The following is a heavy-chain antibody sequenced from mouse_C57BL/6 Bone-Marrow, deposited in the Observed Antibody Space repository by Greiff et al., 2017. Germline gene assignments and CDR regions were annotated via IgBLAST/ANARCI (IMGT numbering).Heavy chain of an antibody. CDR1: GYAFSSYW. CDR3: ARYDYDFYYFDY. V-gene: IGHV1-80*01. Sequence: VKLQQSGAELVKPGASVKISCKASGYAFSSYWMNWVKQRPGKGLEWIGQIYPGDGDTNYNGKFKGKATLTADKSSSTAYMQLSSLTSEDSAVYFCARYDYDFYYFDYWGQGTTLTVSS. J-gene: IGHJ2*01. D-gene: IGHD2-4*01. CDR2: IYPGDGDT.